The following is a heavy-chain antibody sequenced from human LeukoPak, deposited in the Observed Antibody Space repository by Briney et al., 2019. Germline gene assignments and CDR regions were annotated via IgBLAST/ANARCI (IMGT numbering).Heavy chain of an antibody. J-gene: IGHJ4*02. CDR3: AIMHPYYDGSGYWVQ. CDR2: ISTSGGST. V-gene: IGHV3-23*01. Sequence: SGGSLRLSCEASGLTFSSYAMSWVRQAPGKGLEWVSGISTSGGSTSSADSVKGRFTISRDNPRNTLYMQMNSLRAEDTALYYCAIMHPYYDGSGYWVQWGQGTLVTVSS. CDR1: GLTFSSYA. D-gene: IGHD3-22*01.